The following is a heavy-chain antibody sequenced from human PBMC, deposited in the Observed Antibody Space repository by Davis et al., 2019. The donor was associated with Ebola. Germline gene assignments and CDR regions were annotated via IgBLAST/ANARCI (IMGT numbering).Heavy chain of an antibody. J-gene: IGHJ6*02. CDR1: GFSLSTSGMC. CDR3: ARIRRYYDFWSGYYLSYYYGMDV. CDR2: IDWDDDK. V-gene: IGHV2-70*01. D-gene: IGHD3-3*01. Sequence: SGPTLVKPTQTLTLTCTFSGFSLSTSGMCVSWIRQPPGKALEWLALIDWDDDKYYSTSLKTRLTISEDTSKNQVVLTMTNMDPVDTATYYCARIRRYYDFWSGYYLSYYYGMDVWGQGTTVTVSS.